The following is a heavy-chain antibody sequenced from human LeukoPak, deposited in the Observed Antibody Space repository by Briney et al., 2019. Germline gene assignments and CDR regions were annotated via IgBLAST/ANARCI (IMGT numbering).Heavy chain of an antibody. CDR2: ISSNTGGT. V-gene: IGHV1-2*02. Sequence: ASVKVSCKASGYTFTGSFMHWVRQAPGQGLEWIGWISSNTGGTRIAQKFQDRVTMTRDTSIRTAYIELRSLRFDDTAIYYCVRADPVDHWGQGTHIIVSS. CDR3: VRADPVDH. J-gene: IGHJ4*02. CDR1: GYTFTGSF.